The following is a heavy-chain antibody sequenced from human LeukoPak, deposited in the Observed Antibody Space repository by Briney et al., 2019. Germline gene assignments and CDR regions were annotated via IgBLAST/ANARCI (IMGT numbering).Heavy chain of an antibody. CDR3: AKGGATSYYTRLDY. V-gene: IGHV3-23*01. J-gene: IGHJ4*02. Sequence: GGSLRLSCAASGFTFKSYAMSWVRQAPGKGLEWVSAISGGGGSTYYADSVKGRFTVSRDNSKNTLYLDMNSLRVEDTAVYYCAKGGATSYYTRLDYWGQGTLVTVSS. CDR2: ISGGGGST. CDR1: GFTFKSYA. D-gene: IGHD2-2*02.